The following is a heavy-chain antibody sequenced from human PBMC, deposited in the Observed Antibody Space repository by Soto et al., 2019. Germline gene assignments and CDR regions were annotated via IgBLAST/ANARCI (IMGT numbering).Heavy chain of an antibody. CDR3: ARTTVVTPGPLYYFDY. J-gene: IGHJ4*02. V-gene: IGHV4-30-2*01. CDR2: IYHSGST. CDR1: GGSISSGGYS. Sequence: QLQLQESGSGLVKPSQTLSLTCAVSGGSISSGGYSWSWIRQPPGKGLEWIGYIYHSGSTYYNPSLNSRITISVDRAKNQFSLKLSSVAAADTAVYYCARTTVVTPGPLYYFDYWGQGTLVTVSS. D-gene: IGHD4-17*01.